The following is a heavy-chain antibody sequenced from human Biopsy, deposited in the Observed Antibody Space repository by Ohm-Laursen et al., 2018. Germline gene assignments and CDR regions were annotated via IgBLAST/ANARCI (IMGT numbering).Heavy chain of an antibody. Sequence: GSSVKVSCKSSGVTFDTYAFGWVRQAPGQGLEWMGWMIPSSGKTGYAQRFQGRVTLTMNTSISTAYMELSGLRSEDTAVYYCVAYPSSGFFENNDDFAMDVWGQGTTVIVSS. D-gene: IGHD6-19*01. CDR2: MIPSSGKT. CDR1: GVTFDTYA. CDR3: VAYPSSGFFENNDDFAMDV. V-gene: IGHV1-8*02. J-gene: IGHJ6*02.